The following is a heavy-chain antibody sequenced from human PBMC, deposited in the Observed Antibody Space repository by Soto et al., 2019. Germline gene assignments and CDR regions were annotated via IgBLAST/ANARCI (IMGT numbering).Heavy chain of an antibody. V-gene: IGHV4-4*08. Sequence: SETLSLTCTVSGGSLSTYYWSWIRQPPGKGLEWIGHIPDSGSANYNPSLRGRLTISVDTSKNQFSLRLSSVTAADTAVYYCAGDSRDIGTWFEDWFDPWGQGTLVTVSS. CDR2: IPDSGSA. CDR3: AGDSRDIGTWFEDWFDP. J-gene: IGHJ5*02. D-gene: IGHD5-12*01. CDR1: GGSLSTYY.